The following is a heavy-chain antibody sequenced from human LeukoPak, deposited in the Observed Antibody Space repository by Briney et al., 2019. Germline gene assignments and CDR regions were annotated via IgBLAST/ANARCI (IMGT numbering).Heavy chain of an antibody. D-gene: IGHD2-21*01. Sequence: GGSLRLSCAASAFTFSSYAKSCVRQAPGKGLEWVSAISDSGGSTYYADSVKGRFTISRDNSKTTLYLQVNSLRAEDTAVYYCAKSHCGGNSCHRGYFEYWGQGTLVTVSS. CDR2: ISDSGGST. J-gene: IGHJ4*02. CDR3: AKSHCGGNSCHRGYFEY. V-gene: IGHV3-23*01. CDR1: AFTFSSYA.